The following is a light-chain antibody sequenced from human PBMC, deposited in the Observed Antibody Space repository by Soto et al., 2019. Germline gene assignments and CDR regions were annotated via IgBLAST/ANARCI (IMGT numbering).Light chain of an antibody. CDR2: YVT. CDR1: TNDVGSYDY. V-gene: IGLV2-14*03. Sequence: PVQLDNNSCTGTTNDVGSYDYVSWYQRHPGKAPQLLIYYVTNRPSGVSYRFSGSKSGNTASLTISGLQVEDEAEYYCFSYTLRPPYFFGSGT. J-gene: IGLJ1*01. CDR3: FSYTLRPPYF.